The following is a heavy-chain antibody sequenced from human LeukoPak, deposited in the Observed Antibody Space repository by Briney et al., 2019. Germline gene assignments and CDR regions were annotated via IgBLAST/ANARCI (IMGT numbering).Heavy chain of an antibody. CDR3: ARGRVYDFWSGYYQPQLEFDY. CDR1: GGSISSGGYY. Sequence: PSETLSLTCAVSGGSISSGGYYWSWIRQHPGKGLEWIGYIYYSGSTYYNPSLKSRVTISVDTSKNQFSLKLSSVTAADTAVYYCARGRVYDFWSGYYQPQLEFDYWGQGTLVTVSS. D-gene: IGHD3-3*01. V-gene: IGHV4-31*11. J-gene: IGHJ4*02. CDR2: IYYSGST.